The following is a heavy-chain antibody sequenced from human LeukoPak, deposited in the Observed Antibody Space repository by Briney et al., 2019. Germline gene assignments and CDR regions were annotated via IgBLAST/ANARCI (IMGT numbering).Heavy chain of an antibody. D-gene: IGHD6-13*01. Sequence: PGGSLRLSCAASGFTFSSYALSWVRQAPGKGLEWVSAIRGSGGNTYYADSVKGRFTISRDNSKNTLYLQMNSLRADDTAVYYCAKDRPTVYSSSWLHFLDSWGQGTLVTVSS. CDR1: GFTFSSYA. CDR3: AKDRPTVYSSSWLHFLDS. V-gene: IGHV3-23*01. CDR2: IRGSGGNT. J-gene: IGHJ4*02.